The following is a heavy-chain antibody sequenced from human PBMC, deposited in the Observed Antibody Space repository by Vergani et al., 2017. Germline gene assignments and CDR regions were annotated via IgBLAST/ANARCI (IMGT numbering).Heavy chain of an antibody. J-gene: IGHJ6*03. Sequence: QVQLQESGPGLVKPSQTLSLTCTVSGGSISSGSYYWSWIRQPAGKGLEWIGRIYTSGSTNYNPSLKSRVTISVDTSKNQFSLKLSSVTAADTAVYYCAREYYDFWKYYYYYYMDVWGKGTTVTVSS. CDR1: GGSISSGSYY. CDR2: IYTSGST. D-gene: IGHD3-3*01. V-gene: IGHV4-61*02. CDR3: AREYYDFWKYYYYYYMDV.